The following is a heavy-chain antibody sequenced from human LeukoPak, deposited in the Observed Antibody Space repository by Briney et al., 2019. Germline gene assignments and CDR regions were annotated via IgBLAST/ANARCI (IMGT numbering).Heavy chain of an antibody. CDR3: ARGTLTAPRSAFDI. V-gene: IGHV1-2*04. Sequence: GASVKVSCRASGYTFTGYYMSWVRQAPGQGLEWMGWINPDSGGTHYAQNFQGWVTMTRDTSISTAYMELSRLRSDDTAVYYRARGTLTAPRSAFDIWGQGTMVTVSS. J-gene: IGHJ3*02. CDR1: GYTFTGYY. CDR2: INPDSGGT. D-gene: IGHD1-14*01.